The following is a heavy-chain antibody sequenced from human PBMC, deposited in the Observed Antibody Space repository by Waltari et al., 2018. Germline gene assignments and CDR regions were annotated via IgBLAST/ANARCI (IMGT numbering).Heavy chain of an antibody. CDR1: GYTFSGHY. CDR2: IDPNNGGT. J-gene: IGHJ4*02. Sequence: QVQLVQSGAEVKKPGASVKVSCKAAGYTFSGHYIHWVRQAPGQGLEWMVWIDPNNGGTTFAQNFQGRVTMARDTSISTAYMELSRLKSDDTAVYYCARSDDFWSGYPYYFDYWGQGALVTVSS. V-gene: IGHV1-2*02. CDR3: ARSDDFWSGYPYYFDY. D-gene: IGHD3-3*01.